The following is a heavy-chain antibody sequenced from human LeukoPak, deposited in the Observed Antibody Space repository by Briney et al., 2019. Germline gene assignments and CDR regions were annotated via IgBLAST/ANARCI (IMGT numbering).Heavy chain of an antibody. CDR2: IYYSGST. Sequence: PSETLSLTCTVSGGSISSYYWSWIRQPPGKGLEWIGYIYYSGSTNYNPSLKSRVTISVDTPKNQFSLKLSSVTAADTAVYYCAIGTGDAFDIWGQGTMVTVSS. D-gene: IGHD1-14*01. CDR3: AIGTGDAFDI. CDR1: GGSISSYY. V-gene: IGHV4-59*01. J-gene: IGHJ3*02.